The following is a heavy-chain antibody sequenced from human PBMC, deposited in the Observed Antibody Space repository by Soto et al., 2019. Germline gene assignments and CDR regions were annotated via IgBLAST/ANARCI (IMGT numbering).Heavy chain of an antibody. V-gene: IGHV3-30-3*01. CDR3: ARVYSSLDYGIDY. Sequence: EGCLRLSCAAFGFTFSSYSMHRVRQAPGNGLEWVAAISYDGSNKYYADSEKGRFNISRDNSKNTLYLQMNSLTPEDTAVYYCARVYSSLDYGIDYWGQGTLVTVSS. J-gene: IGHJ4*02. D-gene: IGHD6-6*01. CDR1: GFTFSSYS. CDR2: ISYDGSNK.